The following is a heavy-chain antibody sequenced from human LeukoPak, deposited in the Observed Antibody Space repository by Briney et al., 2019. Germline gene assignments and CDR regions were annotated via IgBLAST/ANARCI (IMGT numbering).Heavy chain of an antibody. Sequence: GGSLRLSCAASGFTFSSYWMSWVRQAPGKGLEWVANIKQDGSEKYYVDSVKGRFTISRDNAKNSLYLQMNSLRAEDTAVYYCARDLGDHYADYYYYGMDVWGKGPRSPSPQ. CDR3: ARDLGDHYADYYYYGMDV. CDR1: GFTFSSYW. D-gene: IGHD4-17*01. V-gene: IGHV3-7*01. CDR2: IKQDGSEK. J-gene: IGHJ6*01.